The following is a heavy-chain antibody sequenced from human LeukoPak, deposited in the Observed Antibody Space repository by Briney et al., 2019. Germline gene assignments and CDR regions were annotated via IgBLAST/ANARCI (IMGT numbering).Heavy chain of an antibody. Sequence: GGSLRLSCAASGFTFSSYAMSWVRQAPGKGLEWVSAISGSGGSTYYAASVKGRFTISRDNSKNTLYLQMNSLRAEDTAVYYCAKTHPITMIVVVITPFDYWGQGTLVTVSS. V-gene: IGHV3-23*01. J-gene: IGHJ4*02. CDR3: AKTHPITMIVVVITPFDY. CDR1: GFTFSSYA. D-gene: IGHD3-22*01. CDR2: ISGSGGST.